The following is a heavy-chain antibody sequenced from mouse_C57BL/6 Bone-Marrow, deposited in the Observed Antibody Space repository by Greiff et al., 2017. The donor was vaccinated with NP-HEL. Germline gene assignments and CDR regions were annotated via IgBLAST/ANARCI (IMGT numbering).Heavy chain of an antibody. CDR1: GFNIKDYY. Sequence: VQLQQPGAELVRPGASVKLSCTASGFNIKDYYMHWVKQRPEQGLEWIGRIDPEDGDTEYAPKFQGKATMTADTSSNTAYLQLSSLTSEDTAVYYCTTPLITTVGFDYWGQGTTLTVSS. J-gene: IGHJ2*01. CDR2: IDPEDGDT. V-gene: IGHV14-1*01. CDR3: TTPLITTVGFDY. D-gene: IGHD1-1*01.